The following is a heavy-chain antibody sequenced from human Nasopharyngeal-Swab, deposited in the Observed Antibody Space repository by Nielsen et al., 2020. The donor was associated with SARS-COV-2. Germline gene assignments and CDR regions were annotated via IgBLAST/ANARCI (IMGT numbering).Heavy chain of an antibody. D-gene: IGHD3-22*01. CDR1: GFTFSSYA. J-gene: IGHJ6*02. V-gene: IGHV3-30*04. CDR3: ARVFSGYFSGMDV. Sequence: GESLKISCAASGFTFSSYAMHWVRQAPGKGPEWVAVISYDGSNKYYADSVKGRFTISRDNSKNTLYLQMNSLRAEDTAVYYCARVFSGYFSGMDVWGQGTTVTVSS. CDR2: ISYDGSNK.